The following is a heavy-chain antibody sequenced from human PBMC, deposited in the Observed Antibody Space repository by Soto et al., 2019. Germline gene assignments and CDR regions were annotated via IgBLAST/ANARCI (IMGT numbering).Heavy chain of an antibody. D-gene: IGHD5-18*01. CDR3: ARDTAMAREEIFDY. CDR2: ISAYNGNT. V-gene: IGHV1-18*01. Sequence: ASVKVSCKASGYTFTSYGISWVRQAPGQGLEWMGWISAYNGNTNYAQKLQGRVTMATDTSTSTAYMELRSLRSDDTAVYYCARDTAMAREEIFDYWGQGTLVTVSS. J-gene: IGHJ4*02. CDR1: GYTFTSYG.